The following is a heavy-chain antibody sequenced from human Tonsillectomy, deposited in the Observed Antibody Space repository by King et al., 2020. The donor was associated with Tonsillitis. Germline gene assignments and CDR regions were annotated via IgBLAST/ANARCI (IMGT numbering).Heavy chain of an antibody. J-gene: IGHJ4*02. V-gene: IGHV3-23*04. Sequence: VQLVESGGSLVQPGGSLRLSCAASGFSFSNYAMSWVRQAPGKGPEWVSGITGSGDSTYYADSVKGLFTSSRDNSKDTLYLEMNSLRVEDTAVYYCARRDYYDSSDFAPLFDYWGQGTLVSLSS. CDR1: GFSFSNYA. D-gene: IGHD3-22*01. CDR3: ARRDYYDSSDFAPLFDY. CDR2: ITGSGDST.